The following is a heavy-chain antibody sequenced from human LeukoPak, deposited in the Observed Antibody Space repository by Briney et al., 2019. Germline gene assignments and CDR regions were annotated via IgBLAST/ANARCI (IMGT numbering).Heavy chain of an antibody. V-gene: IGHV1-2*02. CDR3: ARDPGDWRGYWYFNL. CDR1: GYTFTDYY. Sequence: ASVKVSCKASGYTFTDYYMHWVRQAPGQGLEWMGWINPNSGGTNYAQKFQGRVTMTRDTSISTAYIELNSLRSDDTAVYYCARDPGDWRGYWYFNLWGRGTLVTVSS. D-gene: IGHD3-3*01. CDR2: INPNSGGT. J-gene: IGHJ2*01.